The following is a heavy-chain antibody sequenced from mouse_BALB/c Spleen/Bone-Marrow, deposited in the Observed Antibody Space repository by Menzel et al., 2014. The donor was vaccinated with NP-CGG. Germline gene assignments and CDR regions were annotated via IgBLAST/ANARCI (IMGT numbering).Heavy chain of an antibody. Sequence: LMESGPELVKPGASVKISCKASGYTFTDYYINWVKQKPGQGLEWIGWIYPGGGNTKYNEKFKGKATLTVDTSSSTAYMQLSSLTSEDTAVYFCAGPPYYYGSSYYWYFDVWGAGTTVTVSS. J-gene: IGHJ1*01. D-gene: IGHD1-1*01. CDR2: IYPGGGNT. V-gene: IGHV1-84*02. CDR1: GYTFTDYY. CDR3: AGPPYYYGSSYYWYFDV.